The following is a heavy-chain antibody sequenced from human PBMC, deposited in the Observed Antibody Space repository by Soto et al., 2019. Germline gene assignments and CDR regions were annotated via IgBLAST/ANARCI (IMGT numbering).Heavy chain of an antibody. D-gene: IGHD1-7*01. CDR2: VWFDGSIQ. CDR1: GFTFSDYG. Sequence: GGSLRLSCVASGFTFSDYGIHWVRQAPDKGLEWVAVVWFDGSIQYYGDSVKGRFTISRDNSNNTVDLQMNNLRAEDTAVYYCARVDFGGNSYYFDYWGQGTPVTVSS. J-gene: IGHJ4*02. CDR3: ARVDFGGNSYYFDY. V-gene: IGHV3-33*01.